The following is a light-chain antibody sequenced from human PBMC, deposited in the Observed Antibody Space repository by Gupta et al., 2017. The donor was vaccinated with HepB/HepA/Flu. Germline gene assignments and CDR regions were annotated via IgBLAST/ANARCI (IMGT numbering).Light chain of an antibody. Sequence: DIQMTQSPSSLSASVGDRVTITCQASQDISNYLNWYQQKPGKAPKLLIYDASNWETGVPSRFSGSGSGTDFTFTISSLQPEDVAAYYCQQDDKLPFTFGHGTKVDIK. CDR3: QQDDKLPFT. CDR1: QDISNY. V-gene: IGKV1-33*01. J-gene: IGKJ3*01. CDR2: DAS.